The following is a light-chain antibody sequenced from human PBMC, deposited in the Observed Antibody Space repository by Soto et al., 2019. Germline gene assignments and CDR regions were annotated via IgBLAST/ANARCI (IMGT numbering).Light chain of an antibody. Sequence: SVLTQPPSASGTPGQTVTIYCSVTSADIGGDTVSWYQFLPGAAPKLLMFGNNQRPSGVPARFSGSRSGTSASLAITSLHSEDEGHYYCAAWDDSLNGAVFGGGTKVTVL. J-gene: IGLJ2*01. CDR2: GNN. V-gene: IGLV1-44*01. CDR1: SADIGGDT. CDR3: AAWDDSLNGAV.